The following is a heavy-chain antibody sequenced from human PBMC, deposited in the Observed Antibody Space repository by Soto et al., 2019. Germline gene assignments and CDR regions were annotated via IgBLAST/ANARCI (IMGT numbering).Heavy chain of an antibody. D-gene: IGHD6-19*01. CDR1: GFTFDDHG. CDR3: ARDGGVVVAVDACDV. Sequence: EVQLVESGGGVVRPGGSLRLSCAASGFTFDDHGMTWVRQAPGKGLEWVSGITWNGATTGYADSVKGRFTISRDNAKKSLYLQMNSLRVEDTALYYCARDGGVVVAVDACDVWGQGTMVTVSS. CDR2: ITWNGATT. V-gene: IGHV3-20*04. J-gene: IGHJ3*01.